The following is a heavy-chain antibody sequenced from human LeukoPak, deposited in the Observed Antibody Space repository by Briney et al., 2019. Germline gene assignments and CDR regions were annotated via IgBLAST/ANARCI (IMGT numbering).Heavy chain of an antibody. D-gene: IGHD2-21*01. CDR3: ATDVIGLIKIVRRPFDI. J-gene: IGHJ3*02. CDR1: GHTLSDLS. Sequence: ASVKVSCKLSGHTLSDLSMHWVRQAPGRGLEWMGGFDPEHGEIVYAQKFQGRITLTEETSTDTAYMNLSSLTSDDTAVYYCATDVIGLIKIVRRPFDIWGPGTMLTVSS. CDR2: FDPEHGEI. V-gene: IGHV1-24*01.